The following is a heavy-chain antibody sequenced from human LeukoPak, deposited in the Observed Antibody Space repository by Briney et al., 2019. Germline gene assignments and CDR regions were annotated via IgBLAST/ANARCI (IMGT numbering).Heavy chain of an antibody. CDR2: ISWNSGSI. V-gene: IGHV3-9*01. CDR3: AKAYTYYDFWSGYDY. J-gene: IGHJ4*02. Sequence: SLRLSCAASGFTFDDYAMHWVRQAPGKGLEWVSGISWNSGSICYADSVKGRFTISRDNAKNSLYLQMNSLRAEDTALYYCAKAYTYYDFWSGYDYWGQGTLVTVSS. CDR1: GFTFDDYA. D-gene: IGHD3-3*01.